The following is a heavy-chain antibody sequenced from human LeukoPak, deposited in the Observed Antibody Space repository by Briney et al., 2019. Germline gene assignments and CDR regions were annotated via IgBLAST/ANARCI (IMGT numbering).Heavy chain of an antibody. CDR3: ARGVH. Sequence: GGSLRLSCAASGFTFSSYAMHWVRQAPGKGLEWVANIKQDGSEKYYVDSVKGRFTISRDNAKNSLYLQMNSLRAEDTAVYYCARGVHWGQGTLVTVSS. CDR1: GFTFSSYA. CDR2: IKQDGSEK. V-gene: IGHV3-7*01. J-gene: IGHJ4*02.